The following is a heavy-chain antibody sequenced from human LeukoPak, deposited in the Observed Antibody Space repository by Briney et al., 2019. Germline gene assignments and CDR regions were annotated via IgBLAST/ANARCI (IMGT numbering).Heavy chain of an antibody. J-gene: IGHJ4*02. CDR2: ISSGGSST. V-gene: IGHV3-48*03. CDR1: GFTFSGSE. Sequence: PGGSLRLSCEAAGFTFSGSEMNCVRQAPGKGLEWVSYISSGGSSTYYADSVKGRFTISRDNAKNSLFLQTNSLRAEDTAVYYCARPGRSVTQGYWGQGTLVTVSS. D-gene: IGHD3-10*01. CDR3: ARPGRSVTQGY.